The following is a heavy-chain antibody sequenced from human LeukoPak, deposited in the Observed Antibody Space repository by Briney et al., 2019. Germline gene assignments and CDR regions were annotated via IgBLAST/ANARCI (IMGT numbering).Heavy chain of an antibody. CDR3: AKDLVSAMGPQKKDY. CDR1: GFTLRSYS. Sequence: PGGSLRLSCAASGFTLRSYSMNWVRQAPGKGLEWVSYISSSSSTIYYADSVKGRFTISRDNSKNTLYLQMNSLRTEDTAVYYCAKDLVSAMGPQKKDYWGQGTLVTVSS. CDR2: ISSSSSTI. D-gene: IGHD5-18*01. V-gene: IGHV3-48*01. J-gene: IGHJ4*02.